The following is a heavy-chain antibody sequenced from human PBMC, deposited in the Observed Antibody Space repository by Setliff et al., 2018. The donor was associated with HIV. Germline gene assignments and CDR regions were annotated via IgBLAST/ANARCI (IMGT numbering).Heavy chain of an antibody. D-gene: IGHD5-12*01. J-gene: IGHJ4*02. CDR2: ISYDGSNK. CDR1: GFTFSSYA. CDR3: AREFSGTRYRYFDS. Sequence: GALRLSCAASGFTFSSYAMHWVRQAPGKGLEWVAVISYDGSNKYYADSVKGRFTLSRDNSKNTLYLQMSSLRAEDTAVYYCAREFSGTRYRYFDSWGQGTLITVSS. V-gene: IGHV3-30*04.